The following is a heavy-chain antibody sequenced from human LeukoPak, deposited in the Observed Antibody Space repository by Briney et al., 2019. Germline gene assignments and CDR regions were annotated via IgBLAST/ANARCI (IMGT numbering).Heavy chain of an antibody. D-gene: IGHD3-16*01. CDR1: GYTFTSYG. CDR3: ARGAEFDWFDP. J-gene: IGHJ5*02. Sequence: ASVNVSCKASGYTFTSYGVSWVRQAPGQGLEWMGWISAYNGNTHYAQKLQGRVTMTTDTSTNTAYMEVRSLRSDDTAVYFCARGAEFDWFDPWGQGTLVTVSS. CDR2: ISAYNGNT. V-gene: IGHV1-18*01.